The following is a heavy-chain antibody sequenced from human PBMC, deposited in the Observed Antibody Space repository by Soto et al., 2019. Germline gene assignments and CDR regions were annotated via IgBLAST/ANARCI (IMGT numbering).Heavy chain of an antibody. CDR3: ARHSLALRKNNWFDP. Sequence: PSETLSLTCTVSGDSIISSDFYWGWVRQPPGKGLEWIGSIFYLVSSYYNPSLKSRVTMSVDKSKNQFSLRLRSVTAADTALYFCARHSLALRKNNWFDPWGQGIMVTVS. J-gene: IGHJ5*02. CDR1: GDSIISSDFY. D-gene: IGHD3-3*02. CDR2: IFYLVSS. V-gene: IGHV4-39*01.